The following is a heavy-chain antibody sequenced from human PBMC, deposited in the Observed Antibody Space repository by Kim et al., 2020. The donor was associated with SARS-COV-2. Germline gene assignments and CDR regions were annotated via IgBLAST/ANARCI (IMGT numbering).Heavy chain of an antibody. J-gene: IGHJ6*02. Sequence: GGSLRLSCAASGFTFSSYSMNWVRQAPGKGLEWVSSISSSSSYIYYADSVKGRFTISRDNAKNSLYLQMNSLRAEDTAVYYCASSPSLVGAIGDYYYYGMDVWGQGTTVTVSS. D-gene: IGHD1-26*01. V-gene: IGHV3-21*01. CDR3: ASSPSLVGAIGDYYYYGMDV. CDR2: ISSSSSYI. CDR1: GFTFSSYS.